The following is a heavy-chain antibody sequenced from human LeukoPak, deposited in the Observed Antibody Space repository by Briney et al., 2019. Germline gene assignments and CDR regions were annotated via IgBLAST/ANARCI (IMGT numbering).Heavy chain of an antibody. J-gene: IGHJ4*02. D-gene: IGHD3-22*01. CDR3: ARTAGKTHKKTYYYDREFDY. CDR2: IYYSGST. V-gene: IGHV4-59*08. CDR1: GGSISSYY. Sequence: SETLPLTCTVSGGSISSYYWSWIRQPPGKGLEWIGYIYYSGSTNYNPSLKSRVTISVDTSKNQFSLKLSSVTAADTAVYYCARTAGKTHKKTYYYDREFDYWGQGTLVTVSS.